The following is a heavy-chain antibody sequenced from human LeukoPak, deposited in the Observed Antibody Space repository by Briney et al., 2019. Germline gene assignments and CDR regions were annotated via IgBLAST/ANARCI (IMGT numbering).Heavy chain of an antibody. V-gene: IGHV4-39*01. D-gene: IGHD5-18*01. J-gene: IGHJ4*02. CDR3: ARHSYGTFDY. CDR1: GDSINTKNYY. Sequence: SSETLSLTCTVSGDSINTKNYYWGWIRQPPGKGLEWIGSIYYSGNTYYNPSLKSLVTLSIDTSKNQFSLRLSSVTAADTAVYHCARHSYGTFDYWGQGTLVTVSS. CDR2: IYYSGNT.